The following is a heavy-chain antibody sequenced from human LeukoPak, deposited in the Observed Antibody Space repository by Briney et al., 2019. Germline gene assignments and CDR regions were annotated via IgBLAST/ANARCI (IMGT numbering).Heavy chain of an antibody. CDR1: GFTVSSNY. V-gene: IGHV3-53*01. J-gene: IGHJ4*02. CDR2: IYSGGST. Sequence: GGSLRLSCAASGFTVSSNYMSWVRQAPGKGLEWVSVIYSGGSTYYADSVKGRFTISRDNSKNTLYLQMNSLRAEDTAVYYCARIRPREGAEYYFDYWGQGTLVTVSS. D-gene: IGHD1-26*01. CDR3: ARIRPREGAEYYFDY.